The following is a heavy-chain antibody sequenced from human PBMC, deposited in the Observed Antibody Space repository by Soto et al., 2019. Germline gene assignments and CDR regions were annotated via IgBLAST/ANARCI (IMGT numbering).Heavy chain of an antibody. CDR3: ARDDTSYSSSAGFIDY. Sequence: SVKVSCKASGGTFSSYTISWVRQAPGQGLEWMGRIIPILGIANYAQKFQGRVTITADKSTSTAYMELSSLRSEDTAVYYCARDDTSYSSSAGFIDYWGQGTLVTVSS. CDR1: GGTFSSYT. CDR2: IIPILGIA. D-gene: IGHD6-6*01. J-gene: IGHJ4*02. V-gene: IGHV1-69*04.